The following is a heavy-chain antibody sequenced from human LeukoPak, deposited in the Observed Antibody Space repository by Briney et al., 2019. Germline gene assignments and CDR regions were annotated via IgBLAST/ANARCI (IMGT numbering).Heavy chain of an antibody. J-gene: IGHJ6*03. CDR3: ARGRVSSSTWYSTYYYYFYMDV. Sequence: PSETLSLTCSVSDDSITMYYWTWIRQLPGKGLEWIGYVDHTGSTNFNPSLNGRVSISRDTTKNLFSLRLRSVTAADTAVYFCARGRVSSSTWYSTYYYYFYMDVWGKGTTVTVSS. D-gene: IGHD1-1*01. CDR2: VDHTGST. V-gene: IGHV4-59*01. CDR1: DDSITMYY.